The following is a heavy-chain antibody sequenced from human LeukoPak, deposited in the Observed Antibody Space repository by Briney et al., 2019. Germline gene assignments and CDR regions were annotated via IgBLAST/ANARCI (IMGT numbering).Heavy chain of an antibody. CDR2: ISAYNGNT. CDR3: ARDALGYCSGGSCLIPFDY. Sequence: ASVKVSCKASGYTFTSYGISWGRQAPGQGLEWLGWISAYNGNTNYAQKLQGRVTMTTDTSTGTAYMELRSLRSDDTAVYYCARDALGYCSGGSCLIPFDYWGQGTLVTVSS. J-gene: IGHJ4*02. V-gene: IGHV1-18*01. D-gene: IGHD2-15*01. CDR1: GYTFTSYG.